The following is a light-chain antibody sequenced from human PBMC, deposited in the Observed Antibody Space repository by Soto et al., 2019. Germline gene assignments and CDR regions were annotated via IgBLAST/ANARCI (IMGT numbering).Light chain of an antibody. CDR3: QQSGTSPKT. Sequence: EIVLTQAPGTLSLSPGERATLSCRASQSVSSSYLAWYQQKPGQAPRLLIYGASSRATGIPDRFSGSGSGTDFTLTISRLEPGDFAVYYCQQSGTSPKTFGQGTKVEIK. CDR2: GAS. CDR1: QSVSSSY. J-gene: IGKJ1*01. V-gene: IGKV3-20*01.